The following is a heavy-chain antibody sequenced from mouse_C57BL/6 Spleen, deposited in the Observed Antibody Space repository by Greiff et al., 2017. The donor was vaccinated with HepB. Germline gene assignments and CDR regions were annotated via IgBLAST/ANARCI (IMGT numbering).Heavy chain of an antibody. CDR2: INPNNGGT. J-gene: IGHJ3*01. CDR1: GYTFTDYN. Sequence: DVKLQESGPELVKPGASVKIPCKASGYTFTDYNMDWVKQSHGKSLEWIGDINPNNGGTIYNQKFKGKATLTVDKSSSTAYMELRSLTSEDTAVYYCARDPWFAYWGQGTLVTVSA. CDR3: ARDPWFAY. V-gene: IGHV1-18*01.